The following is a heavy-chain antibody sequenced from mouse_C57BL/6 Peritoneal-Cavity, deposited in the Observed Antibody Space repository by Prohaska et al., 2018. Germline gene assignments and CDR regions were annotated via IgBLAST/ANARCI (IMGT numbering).Heavy chain of an antibody. V-gene: IGHV1-50*01. CDR3: AKQLRLRGFAY. J-gene: IGHJ3*01. CDR2: IDPSDSYT. D-gene: IGHD3-2*02. CDR1: GYTFTSCW. Sequence: QVQLQQPGAELVKPGASVKLSCKASGYTFTSCWMQWVKQRPGQGLEWIGEIDPSDSYTNYNQKFKGKATLTVDTSSSTAYMQLSSLTSEDSAVYYCAKQLRLRGFAYWGQGTLVTVSA.